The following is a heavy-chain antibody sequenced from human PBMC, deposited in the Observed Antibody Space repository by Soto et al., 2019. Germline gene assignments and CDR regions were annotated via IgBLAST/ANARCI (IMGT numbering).Heavy chain of an antibody. J-gene: IGHJ4*02. CDR1: GFNVSTNY. D-gene: IGHD1-26*01. V-gene: IGHV3-53*01. CDR2: IYSGGTT. Sequence: GGSLRLSCAASGFNVSTNYMTWVRQAPGKGLEWVSVIYSGGTTYYADSVKGRFIISRDNFKNTLYLQMNNLRAEDTALYYCARGSGSPYHFHYWGQGTLVTVSS. CDR3: ARGSGSPYHFHY.